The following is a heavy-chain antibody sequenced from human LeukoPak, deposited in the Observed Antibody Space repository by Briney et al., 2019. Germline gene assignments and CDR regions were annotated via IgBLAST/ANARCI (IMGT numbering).Heavy chain of an antibody. CDR1: GFTVSVNY. J-gene: IGHJ4*02. CDR2: IYSGGST. Sequence: GGSLRLSCAASGFTVSVNYMSWVRQAPRKGLEWVSVIYSGGSTYYADSVKGRFTVSRDNSKNTLYLQMNSLRAEDTAVYYCARDSSSWSDFDYWGQGTLVTVSS. D-gene: IGHD6-13*01. V-gene: IGHV3-66*01. CDR3: ARDSSSWSDFDY.